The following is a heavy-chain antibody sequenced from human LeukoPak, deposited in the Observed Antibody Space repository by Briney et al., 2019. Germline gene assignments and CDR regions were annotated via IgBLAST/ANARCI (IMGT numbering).Heavy chain of an antibody. J-gene: IGHJ4*02. V-gene: IGHV3-30*03. Sequence: PGGSLRLSCAASGFTFSSYGMHWVRQAPGKGLEWVAIISYDGSNKYYADSVKGRFTISRDNSKNTLYLQMNSLRAEDTAVYYCASGGYYYGSGSYCSYWGQGTLVTVSS. CDR2: ISYDGSNK. CDR1: GFTFSSYG. CDR3: ASGGYYYGSGSYCSY. D-gene: IGHD3-10*01.